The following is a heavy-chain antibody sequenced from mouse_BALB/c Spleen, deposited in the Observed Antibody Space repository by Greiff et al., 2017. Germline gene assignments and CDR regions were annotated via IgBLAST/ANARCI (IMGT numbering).Heavy chain of an antibody. CDR2: IDPANGNT. Sequence: EVNVVESGAELVKPGASVKLSCTASGFNIKDTYMHWVKQRPEQGLEWIGRIDPANGNTKYDPKFQGKATITADTSSNTAYLQLSSLTSEDTAVYYCALFYTWGAGTTVTVSS. J-gene: IGHJ1*01. CDR1: GFNIKDTY. V-gene: IGHV14-3*02. D-gene: IGHD2-12*01. CDR3: ALFYT.